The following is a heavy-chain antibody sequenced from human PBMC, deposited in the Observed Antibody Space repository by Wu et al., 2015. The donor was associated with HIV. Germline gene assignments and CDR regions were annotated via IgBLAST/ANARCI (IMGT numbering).Heavy chain of an antibody. CDR1: QYFFTTYQ. V-gene: IGHV1-46*01. CDR2: INPTGDGT. J-gene: IGHJ5*01. Sequence: QVQLVQSGAEVKKPGASVKVSCKSSQYFFTTYQVHWVRQAPGQGLEWMGVINPTGDGTDYAQKFQGRVIVTRDTSTNTVYLDLTSLRSDDTAIYYCATSTTALNWFDSWGQGALVTVSS. D-gene: IGHD1-1*01. CDR3: ATSTTALNWFDS.